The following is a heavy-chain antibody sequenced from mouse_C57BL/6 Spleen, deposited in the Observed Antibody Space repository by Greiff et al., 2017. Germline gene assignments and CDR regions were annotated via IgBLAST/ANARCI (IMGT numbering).Heavy chain of an antibody. CDR3: ARAYYYGRGIDY. Sequence: VQLQQSGPELVKPGASVKISCKASGYAFSSSWMNWVKQRPGKGLEWIGRIYPGDGDTNYNGKFKGKATLTADKSSSTAYMQLSSLTSEDSAVYFCARAYYYGRGIDYWGQGTTLTVSS. CDR2: IYPGDGDT. J-gene: IGHJ2*01. CDR1: GYAFSSSW. V-gene: IGHV1-82*01. D-gene: IGHD1-1*01.